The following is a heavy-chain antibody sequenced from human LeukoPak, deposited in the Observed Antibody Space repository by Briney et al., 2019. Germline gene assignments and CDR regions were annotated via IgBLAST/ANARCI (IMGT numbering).Heavy chain of an antibody. V-gene: IGHV4-59*01. CDR1: GGSFSGYY. J-gene: IGHJ4*02. D-gene: IGHD6-13*01. CDR3: ARGVAAAGTMGLFDY. Sequence: SGTLSLTCAVYGGSFSGYYWSWIRQPPGKGLEWIGYIYYSGSTNYNPSLKSRVTISVDTSKNQFSLKLSSVTAADTAVYYCARGVAAAGTMGLFDYWGQGTLVTVSS. CDR2: IYYSGST.